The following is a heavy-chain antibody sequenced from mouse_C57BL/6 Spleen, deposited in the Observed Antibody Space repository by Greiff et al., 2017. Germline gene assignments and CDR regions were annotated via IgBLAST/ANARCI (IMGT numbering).Heavy chain of an antibody. J-gene: IGHJ2*01. D-gene: IGHD2-2*01. Sequence: QVQLQQPGAELVRPGSSVKLSCKASGYTFTSYWMDWVKQRPGQGLEWIGNIYPSDSETHYNQKFKDKATLPVDKSSRTAYMQLSSLTSENSAVSYCARGGYDYYWGQGTTLTVSS. CDR1: GYTFTSYW. V-gene: IGHV1-61*01. CDR3: ARGGYDYY. CDR2: IYPSDSET.